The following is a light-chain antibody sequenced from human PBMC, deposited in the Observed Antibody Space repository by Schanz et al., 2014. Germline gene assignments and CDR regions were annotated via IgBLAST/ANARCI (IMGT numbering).Light chain of an antibody. CDR1: SSDIGGRAY. J-gene: IGLJ3*02. Sequence: QSALTQPASVSGSPGQSITISCTGTSSDIGGRAYVSWYQQRPGKAPQLILYDVNSRPSGVSNRFSGSKSGNTASLTISGLQAEDESDYYCFSFTYSRTRVFGGGTKVTVL. V-gene: IGLV2-14*01. CDR2: DVN. CDR3: FSFTYSRTRV.